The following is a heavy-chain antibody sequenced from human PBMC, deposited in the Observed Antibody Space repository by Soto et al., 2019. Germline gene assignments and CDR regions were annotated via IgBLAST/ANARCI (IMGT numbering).Heavy chain of an antibody. D-gene: IGHD3-3*01. Sequence: SGPTLVNPTQTLTLTCTFSGFSLSTSGVGVGLIRQPPGKALEWLALIYWNDDKRYSPSLKSRLTITKDTSKNQVVLTMTNMDPVDTATYYCAHRYYDFWSGYYLDYWGQGPLVTVYS. V-gene: IGHV2-5*01. CDR1: GFSLSTSGVG. CDR3: AHRYYDFWSGYYLDY. CDR2: IYWNDDK. J-gene: IGHJ4*02.